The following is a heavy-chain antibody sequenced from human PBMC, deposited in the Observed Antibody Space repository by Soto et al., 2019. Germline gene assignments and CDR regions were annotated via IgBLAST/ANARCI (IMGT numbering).Heavy chain of an antibody. J-gene: IGHJ4*02. CDR2: INPSSGGT. CDR3: ARSPPYYYDSSGKTFDY. Sequence: ASVNVSCKASGYTFTGYYMHWVRQAPGQGLEWMGWINPSSGGTNYAQKFQGRVTMTRDTSISTAYMELSRLRSDDTAVYYCARSPPYYYDSSGKTFDYWGQGTMVTVYS. V-gene: IGHV1-2*02. D-gene: IGHD3-22*01. CDR1: GYTFTGYY.